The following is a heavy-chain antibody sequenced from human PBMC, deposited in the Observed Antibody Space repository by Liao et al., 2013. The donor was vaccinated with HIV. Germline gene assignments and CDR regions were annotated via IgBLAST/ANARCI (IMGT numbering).Heavy chain of an antibody. CDR3: ARDSSGGVGYSITANTYFD. D-gene: IGHD3-3*01. J-gene: IGHJ4*01. CDR2: IYTSGAP. CDR1: GGSISSSSYY. V-gene: IGHV4-39*07. Sequence: QLQLQESGPGLVKPSETLSLTCTVSGGSISSSSYYWGWIRQPPGKGLEWIGSIYTSGAPTTTPPQESSHHVSRHVQEPVLPEAELCDRADTAVYYCARDSSGGVGYSITANTYFD.